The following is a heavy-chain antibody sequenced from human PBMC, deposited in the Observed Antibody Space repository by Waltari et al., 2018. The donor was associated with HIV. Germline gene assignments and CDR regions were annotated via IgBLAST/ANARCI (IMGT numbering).Heavy chain of an antibody. CDR3: ARDLWPEDY. Sequence: EVQLVESGGGFVQPGGSLRLSCVASGFPFSSYYMSWVRQAPGKGLEGVANINQDGSKKYYVDSVKGRFTISRDNAKNSLYLQMNSLRAEDAAVYYCARDLWPEDYWGQGTLVTVSS. D-gene: IGHD2-21*01. V-gene: IGHV3-7*01. CDR1: GFPFSSYY. CDR2: INQDGSKK. J-gene: IGHJ4*02.